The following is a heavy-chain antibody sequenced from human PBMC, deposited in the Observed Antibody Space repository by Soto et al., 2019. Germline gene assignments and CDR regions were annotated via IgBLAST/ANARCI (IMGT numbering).Heavy chain of an antibody. D-gene: IGHD4-17*01. CDR1: GFTFSSYS. CDR2: ISSSSSYI. Sequence: EVQLVESGGGLVKPGGSLRLSCAASGFTFSSYSMNWVRQAPGKGLEWVSSISSSSSYIYYADSVKGRFTISRDNAKNSLYLKMNSLRAEETAVYYFARDGSYGDYLPFDYWGQGTLVTVSS. J-gene: IGHJ4*02. V-gene: IGHV3-21*01. CDR3: ARDGSYGDYLPFDY.